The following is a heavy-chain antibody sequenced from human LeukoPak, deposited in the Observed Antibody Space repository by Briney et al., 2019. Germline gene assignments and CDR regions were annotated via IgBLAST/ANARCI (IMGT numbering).Heavy chain of an antibody. D-gene: IGHD4-17*01. CDR3: AREGTVTAYNFDH. J-gene: IGHJ4*02. CDR2: MKYDGSEK. V-gene: IGHV3-7*04. Sequence: GGSLRLSCGTSGFTFSNYWMSWVRQAPGKGLEWVANMKYDGSEKHYVDSVKGRFTISRDNAKNSLYLQMNSLRAEDTAVYYCAREGTVTAYNFDHWGQGTLVTVSS. CDR1: GFTFSNYW.